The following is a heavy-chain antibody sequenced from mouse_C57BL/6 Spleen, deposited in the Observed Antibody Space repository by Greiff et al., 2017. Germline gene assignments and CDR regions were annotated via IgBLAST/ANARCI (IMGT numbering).Heavy chain of an antibody. J-gene: IGHJ3*01. V-gene: IGHV1-50*01. CDR1: GYTFTSYW. CDR3: ARRGDGSGFAY. Sequence: QVQLQQPGAELVKPGASVQLSCKASGYTFTSYWMQWVKQRPGQGLEWIGEIDPSDSYTNYNQKFKGKATLTVDTSSSTAYMQLSSLTSEDSAVYYCARRGDGSGFAYWGEGALVTVSA. D-gene: IGHD1-1*01. CDR2: IDPSDSYT.